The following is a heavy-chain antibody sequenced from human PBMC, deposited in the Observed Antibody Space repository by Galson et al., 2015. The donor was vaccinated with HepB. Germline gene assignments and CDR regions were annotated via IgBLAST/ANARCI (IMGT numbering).Heavy chain of an antibody. D-gene: IGHD2-2*01. CDR2: INPSGGST. V-gene: IGHV1-46*01. J-gene: IGHJ3*02. Sequence: SVKVSCKASGYTFTSYYMHWVRQAPGQGLEWMGIINPSGGSTSYAQKFRGRVTMTRDTSTSTVYMELSSLRSEDTAVYYCARDHAVVVPAAILDIWGQGTMVTVSS. CDR1: GYTFTSYY. CDR3: ARDHAVVVPAAILDI.